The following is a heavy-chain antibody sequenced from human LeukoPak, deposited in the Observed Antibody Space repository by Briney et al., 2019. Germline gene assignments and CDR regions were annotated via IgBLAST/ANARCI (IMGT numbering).Heavy chain of an antibody. D-gene: IGHD2-2*01. V-gene: IGHV1-2*02. CDR2: INPNSGGT. J-gene: IGHJ6*02. Sequence: ASVKVSCKASGYTFTGYYMHWVRQAPGQGLEWMGWINPNSGGTNYAQKFQGRVTMTRDTSIATAYMEVSRLTSDDTAVYYCARDRAVVPVYGMDVWGLGTTVTVSS. CDR3: ARDRAVVPVYGMDV. CDR1: GYTFTGYY.